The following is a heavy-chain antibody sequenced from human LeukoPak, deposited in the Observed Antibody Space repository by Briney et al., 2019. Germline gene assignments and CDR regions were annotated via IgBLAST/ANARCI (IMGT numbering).Heavy chain of an antibody. Sequence: ASVKVSCKASGYTFISYYIHWVRQAPGQGLEWMGIINPSGGSTRYEQKFQGRVTMTRDTSTGTIYMELSSLRSEDTAVYFCARDSGTVSDAFDIWGQGTMVTVSS. CDR1: GYTFISYY. CDR2: INPSGGST. D-gene: IGHD4-11*01. CDR3: ARDSGTVSDAFDI. V-gene: IGHV1-46*01. J-gene: IGHJ3*02.